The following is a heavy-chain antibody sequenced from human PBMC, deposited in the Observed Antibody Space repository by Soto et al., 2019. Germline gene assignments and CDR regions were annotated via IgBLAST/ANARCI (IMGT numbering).Heavy chain of an antibody. CDR2: ISSTTNYI. Sequence: GGSLRLSCAASGFTFTRYSMNWVRQALGKGLEWVSSISSTTNYIYYGDSMKGRFTISRDNAKNSLYLEMNSLRAEDTAVYYCARESEDLTSNFDYWGQGTLVTVSS. CDR3: ARESEDLTSNFDY. V-gene: IGHV3-21*06. J-gene: IGHJ4*02. CDR1: GFTFTRYS.